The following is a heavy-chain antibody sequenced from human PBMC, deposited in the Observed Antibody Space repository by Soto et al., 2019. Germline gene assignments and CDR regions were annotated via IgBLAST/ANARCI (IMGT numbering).Heavy chain of an antibody. CDR2: ISSTTNYI. Sequence: GGSLRLSCAASGFTFTRYSMNWVRQALGKGLEWVSSISSTTNYIYYGDSMKGRFTISRDNAKNSLYLEMNSLRAEDTAVYYCARESEDLTSNFDYWGQGTLVTVSS. CDR3: ARESEDLTSNFDY. V-gene: IGHV3-21*06. J-gene: IGHJ4*02. CDR1: GFTFTRYS.